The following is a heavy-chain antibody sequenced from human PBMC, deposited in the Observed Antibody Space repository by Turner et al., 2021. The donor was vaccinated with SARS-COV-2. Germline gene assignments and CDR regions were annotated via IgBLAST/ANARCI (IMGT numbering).Heavy chain of an antibody. Sequence: QVQLLQSGAEVRKPGASVKVSCKVSGSSLRQLSIHWVRQAPGKGLEWMGGFNPEDAETIYAQKFQGRVTMTEDTSTDTAYMELSSLRSEDTAVYYCASSFSVRGVKGDFDYWGQGTLVTVSS. V-gene: IGHV1-24*01. D-gene: IGHD3-10*01. CDR3: ASSFSVRGVKGDFDY. J-gene: IGHJ4*02. CDR1: GSSLRQLS. CDR2: FNPEDAET.